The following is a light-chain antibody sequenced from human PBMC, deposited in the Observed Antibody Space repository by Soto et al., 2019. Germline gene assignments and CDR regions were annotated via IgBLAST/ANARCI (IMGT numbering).Light chain of an antibody. Sequence: DIQMTQSPSSLSASVGDRVTITCQASQDISNYLNWYQQKPGKAPKLLIYAASSLEAGVPSRFSGGGSGTDFTFTISSLQPEDSATYFCQQHDDLPLTFGGGTTVQIK. CDR3: QQHDDLPLT. J-gene: IGKJ4*01. CDR2: AAS. CDR1: QDISNY. V-gene: IGKV1-33*01.